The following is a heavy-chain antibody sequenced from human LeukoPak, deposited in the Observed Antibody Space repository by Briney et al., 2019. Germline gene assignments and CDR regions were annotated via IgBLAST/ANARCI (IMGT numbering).Heavy chain of an antibody. CDR2: MNSNSGNT. Sequence: ASVKVSCKASGYTFTSYDINWVRQATGQGLEWMGWMNSNSGNTGYAQKFQGRVTMTRNTSISTAYMELSSLRSEDTAVYYCAREEGYYDSSGYYFGYWGQGTLVTVSS. D-gene: IGHD3-22*01. J-gene: IGHJ4*02. CDR1: GYTFTSYD. V-gene: IGHV1-8*01. CDR3: AREEGYYDSSGYYFGY.